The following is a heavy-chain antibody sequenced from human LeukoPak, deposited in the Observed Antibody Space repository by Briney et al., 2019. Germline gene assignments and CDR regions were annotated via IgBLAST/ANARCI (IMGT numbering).Heavy chain of an antibody. CDR2: MNPNSGNT. CDR3: AGVVVVSPGAPNWFDP. J-gene: IGHJ5*02. Sequence: ASVKVSCKASGYTFTSYDINWVRQATGQGLEWMGWMNPNSGNTGYAQKFQGRVTMIRNTSISTAYMELSSLRSEDTAVYYCAGVVVVSPGAPNWFDPWGQGTLVTVSS. V-gene: IGHV1-8*01. CDR1: GYTFTSYD. D-gene: IGHD2-2*01.